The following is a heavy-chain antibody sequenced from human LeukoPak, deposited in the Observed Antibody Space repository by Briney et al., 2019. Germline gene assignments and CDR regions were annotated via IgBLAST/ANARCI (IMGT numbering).Heavy chain of an antibody. J-gene: IGHJ6*03. CDR2: IYTSGST. V-gene: IGHV4-4*07. CDR3: AREVVDNIVVVPAAIDYYYYYYMDV. CDR1: GGSISSYY. D-gene: IGHD2-2*01. Sequence: SETLSLTCTVSGGSISSYYWSWIRQPAGKGLEWIGRIYTSGSTNYNPSLKSRVTMSVDTSKNQFSLKLSSVTAADTAVYYCAREVVDNIVVVPAAIDYYYYYYMDVWGKGTTVTVSS.